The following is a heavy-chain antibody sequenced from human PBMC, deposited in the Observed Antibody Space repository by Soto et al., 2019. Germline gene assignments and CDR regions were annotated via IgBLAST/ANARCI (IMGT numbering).Heavy chain of an antibody. CDR2: INQDGTVK. Sequence: EVQLVESGGGLVQAGGSLRLSCAASGFAFSNSWMSWVRQSPARGLELVANINQDGTVKGYLDSVKGRFTVSRDNAKNSLYLQMNSLRAEDTALYYCALYYCDWGRGPLVTVSS. V-gene: IGHV3-7*01. J-gene: IGHJ4*02. CDR3: ALYYCD. D-gene: IGHD3-10*01. CDR1: GFAFSNSW.